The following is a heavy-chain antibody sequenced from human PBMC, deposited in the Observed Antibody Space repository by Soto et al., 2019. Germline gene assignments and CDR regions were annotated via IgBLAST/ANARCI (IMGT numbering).Heavy chain of an antibody. V-gene: IGHV3-53*01. CDR1: GFTVSSNY. J-gene: IGHJ4*02. Sequence: GGSLRLSCAASGFTVSSNYMSWVRQAPGKGLEWVSVIYSGGSTYYADSVKGRFTISRDNSKNTLYLQMNSLRAEDTAVYYCARFYGDYAYFDYWGQGTLVTVSS. CDR3: ARFYGDYAYFDY. D-gene: IGHD4-17*01. CDR2: IYSGGST.